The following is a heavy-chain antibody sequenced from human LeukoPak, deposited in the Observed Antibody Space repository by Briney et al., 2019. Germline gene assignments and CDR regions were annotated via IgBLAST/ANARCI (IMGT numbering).Heavy chain of an antibody. Sequence: GGSLRLSYAASGFTFSSYGMHWVRQAPGKGLEWVALIWYDGSNKYYADSVKGRLTISRDNSKNTLYLQMNSLRAEDTAIYYCAREGPRGNSQFDYWGQGTLVTVSS. D-gene: IGHD2/OR15-2a*01. V-gene: IGHV3-33*01. J-gene: IGHJ4*02. CDR2: IWYDGSNK. CDR1: GFTFSSYG. CDR3: AREGPRGNSQFDY.